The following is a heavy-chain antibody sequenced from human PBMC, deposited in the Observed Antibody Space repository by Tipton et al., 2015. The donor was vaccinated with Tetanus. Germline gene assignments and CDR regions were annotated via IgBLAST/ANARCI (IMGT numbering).Heavy chain of an antibody. CDR1: GFTFSAYY. Sequence: SLRLSCAASGFTFSAYYMSWIRLAPGKGLEWISYISHTGTTTYYSASVMGRFTVSRDNTKNSLYLEINSLRAEDTAVYYCARGVPREAFYLDSWGPGQQVTVSS. V-gene: IGHV3-11*01. CDR2: ISHTGTTT. CDR3: ARGVPREAFYLDS. D-gene: IGHD2/OR15-2a*01. J-gene: IGHJ4*02.